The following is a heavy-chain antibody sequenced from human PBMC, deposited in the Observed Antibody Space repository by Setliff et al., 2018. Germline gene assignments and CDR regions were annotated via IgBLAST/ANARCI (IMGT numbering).Heavy chain of an antibody. CDR2: IKHDGTYT. V-gene: IGHV3-7*03. J-gene: IGHJ6*04. D-gene: IGHD2-2*01. Sequence: GESLTISCATSGFIFSNYWMAWVRQAPGKGLEWVATIKHDGTYTYYVDSVKGRFAVSRDNTNNSMYLQMNSLGTDDTAVYYCARDGSIEVGPGTNQELDVWGTGTTVTVSS. CDR1: GFIFSNYW. CDR3: ARDGSIEVGPGTNQELDV.